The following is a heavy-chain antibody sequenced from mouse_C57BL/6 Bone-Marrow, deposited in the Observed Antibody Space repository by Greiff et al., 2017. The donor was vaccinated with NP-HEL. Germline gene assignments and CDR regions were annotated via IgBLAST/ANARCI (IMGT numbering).Heavy chain of an antibody. CDR3: AREKVYPWFAY. J-gene: IGHJ3*01. D-gene: IGHD1-1*01. CDR1: GYTFTSYW. Sequence: QVQLQQPGAELVKPGASVKLSCKASGYTFTSYWMHWVKQRPGQGLEWIGMIHPNSGSTNYNEKFKSKATLTVDKSSSTAYMQLSSLTSEDSAVYYCAREKVYPWFAYWGQGTLVTVSA. V-gene: IGHV1-64*01. CDR2: IHPNSGST.